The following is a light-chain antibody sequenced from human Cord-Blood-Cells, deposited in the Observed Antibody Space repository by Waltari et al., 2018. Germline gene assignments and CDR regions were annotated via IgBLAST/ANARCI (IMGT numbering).Light chain of an antibody. J-gene: IGKJ5*01. CDR3: QQRSNWPPT. CDR2: DAS. V-gene: IGKV3-11*01. CDR1: QSVSIY. Sequence: IVLTQSPATLSLSPGARATLSCRASQSVSIYLAWYQQKPGQDPRLLLYDASNRATGIPARFSGSGSVTDFTLTISSLEPEDFAVYYCQQRSNWPPTFGQGTRLEIK.